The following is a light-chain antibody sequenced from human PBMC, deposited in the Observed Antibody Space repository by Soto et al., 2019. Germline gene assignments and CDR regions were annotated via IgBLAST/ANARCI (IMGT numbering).Light chain of an antibody. CDR3: QQYGSSPLT. CDR1: QSVSNTY. J-gene: IGKJ4*01. Sequence: EIVLTQSPDTLSLSPGERATLSCRSSQSVSNTYLAWYQQKPGQSPRLLIYGASNRASAIPDRFSGSGSGTDFTLTISRLDPEDFAVYHCQQYGSSPLTFGGGTKVEIK. V-gene: IGKV3-20*01. CDR2: GAS.